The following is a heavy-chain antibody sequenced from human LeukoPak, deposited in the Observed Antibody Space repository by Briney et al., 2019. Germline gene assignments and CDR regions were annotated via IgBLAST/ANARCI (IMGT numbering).Heavy chain of an antibody. V-gene: IGHV3-9*01. Sequence: GGSLTLSCAASGFIFHDSVMHWGLHAPGHGQGSGSGVSKKIDYMPYVDSVTGRFTISRDNAVNTMFLQMSSLRVEDTAVYYCAREKDDHGDPGPLDAWGQGDLVTVSS. CDR1: GFIFHDSV. J-gene: IGHJ5*02. CDR2: VSKKIDYM. D-gene: IGHD4-17*01. CDR3: AREKDDHGDPGPLDA.